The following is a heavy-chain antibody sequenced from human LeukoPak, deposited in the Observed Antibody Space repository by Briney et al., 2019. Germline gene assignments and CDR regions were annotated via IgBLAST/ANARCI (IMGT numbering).Heavy chain of an antibody. CDR2: IYHSGST. V-gene: IGHV4-30-2*01. J-gene: IGHJ6*03. CDR3: ARGGIFGVVTDYYYYYMDV. CDR1: GGSISSGGYS. Sequence: SETLSLTCAVSGGSISSGGYSWSWIRQPPGKGLEWIGYIYHSGSTYYNPSLKSRVTISVDRSKNQFSLKLSSVTAADTAVYYCARGGIFGVVTDYYYYYMDVWGKGTTVTVSS. D-gene: IGHD3-3*01.